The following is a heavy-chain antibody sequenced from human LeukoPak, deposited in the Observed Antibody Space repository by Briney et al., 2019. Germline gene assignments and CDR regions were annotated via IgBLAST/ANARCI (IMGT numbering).Heavy chain of an antibody. D-gene: IGHD6-19*01. J-gene: IGHJ5*02. CDR3: ARDWGSSDWYNWFDR. CDR2: ISHDGGAT. V-gene: IGHV3-30*03. CDR1: GFSVRTYG. Sequence: GGSLRLSCEASGFSVRTYGMHWVRQAPGKGLEWVAMISHDGGATYYGDSVAGRFAISRDNSKNTLYLSMNSLRTEDTAVYYCARDWGSSDWYNWFDRWGQGTPVTVSS.